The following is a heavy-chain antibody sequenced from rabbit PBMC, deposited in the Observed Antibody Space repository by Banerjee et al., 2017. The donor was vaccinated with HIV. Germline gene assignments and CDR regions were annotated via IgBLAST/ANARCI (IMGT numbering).Heavy chain of an antibody. CDR2: IYAGSTGTT. Sequence: QEQLEESGGDLVKPGASLTLTCTASGFSFSSVYDMCWVRQAPGKGLEWIGTIYAGSTGTTYYASWATGRFTISKTSSTTVTLQMTSLTAADTATYLCARDLAGVIGWNFNLWGQGTLVTVS. V-gene: IGHV1S45*01. CDR3: ARDLAGVIGWNFNL. D-gene: IGHD4-1*01. CDR1: GFSFSSVYD. J-gene: IGHJ4*01.